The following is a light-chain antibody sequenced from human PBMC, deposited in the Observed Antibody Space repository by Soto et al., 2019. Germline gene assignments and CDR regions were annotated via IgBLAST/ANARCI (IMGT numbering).Light chain of an antibody. J-gene: IGLJ1*01. CDR2: EVN. V-gene: IGLV2-8*01. CDR3: TSYAGGNNI. Sequence: QSALTQPPSASGSPGQSVTISCTGTSNDVGAYNYVSWYQQHPGKVPKLMVYEVNKRPSGVPDRFSGSKSGNTASLTVSGLQAEDEADYYCTSYAGGNNIFGTGTKLTVL. CDR1: SNDVGAYNY.